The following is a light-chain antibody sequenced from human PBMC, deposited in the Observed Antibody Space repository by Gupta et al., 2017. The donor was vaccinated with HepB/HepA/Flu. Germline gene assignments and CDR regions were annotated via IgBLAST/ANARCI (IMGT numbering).Light chain of an antibody. CDR3: QQDNSSPCI. Sequence: DIQMTHSPSTLSASVGDRVTITCRASQSISSWLAWYQQKPGKAPKLLIYKASSLESGVPSRFSGSGSGTEFTLTISSRQPDDFANYYCQQDNSSPCIFGQGTKLEIK. CDR1: QSISSW. CDR2: KAS. J-gene: IGKJ2*02. V-gene: IGKV1-5*03.